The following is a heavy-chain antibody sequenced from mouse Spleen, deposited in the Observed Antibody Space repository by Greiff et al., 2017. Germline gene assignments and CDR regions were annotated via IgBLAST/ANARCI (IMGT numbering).Heavy chain of an antibody. CDR2: IDPSDSYT. D-gene: IGHD1-1*01. J-gene: IGHJ3*01. CDR1: GYTFTSYW. Sequence: QVQLKQPGAELVMPGASVKLSCKASGYTFTSYWMHWVKQRPGQGLEWIGEIDPSDSYTNYNQKFKGKATLTVDKSSSTAYMQLSSLTSEDSAVYYCARSGGSSFAWFAYWGQGTLVTVSA. CDR3: ARSGGSSFAWFAY. V-gene: IGHV1-69*01.